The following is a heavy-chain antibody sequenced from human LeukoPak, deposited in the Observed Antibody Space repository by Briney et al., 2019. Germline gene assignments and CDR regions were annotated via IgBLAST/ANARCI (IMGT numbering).Heavy chain of an antibody. J-gene: IGHJ4*02. CDR3: ARISQSSGGFYY. V-gene: IGHV4-31*02. Sequence: SETLSLTCTDSGGSISNSGGFYWSWIRQHPGDGLEWIGFISYRGSTYYNPSLKSRVSMSVDTSRSQFSLRLTSVTDEDTAVYYCARISQSSGGFYYWGQGTLVTVSS. D-gene: IGHD2-15*01. CDR1: GGSISNSGGFY. CDR2: ISYRGST.